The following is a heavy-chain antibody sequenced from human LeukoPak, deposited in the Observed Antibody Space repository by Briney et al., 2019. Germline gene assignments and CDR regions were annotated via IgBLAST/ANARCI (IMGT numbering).Heavy chain of an antibody. CDR1: GFTFSSYG. CDR2: ISYDGSNK. Sequence: GRSLRLSCAASGFTFSSYGMHWVRQAPGKGLEWVAVISYDGSNKYYADPVKGRFTISRDNSKNTLYLQMNSLRAADTAVYYCAKETMVRGPRAYYYYGMDVWGQGTRSPSP. V-gene: IGHV3-30*18. D-gene: IGHD3-10*01. J-gene: IGHJ6*02. CDR3: AKETMVRGPRAYYYYGMDV.